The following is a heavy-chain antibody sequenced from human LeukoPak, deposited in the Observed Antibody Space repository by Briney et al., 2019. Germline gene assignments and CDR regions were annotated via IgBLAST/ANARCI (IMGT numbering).Heavy chain of an antibody. CDR2: ISGDGVSS. D-gene: IGHD5-24*01. J-gene: IGHJ4*02. CDR1: GFMFDDYA. Sequence: QTGGSLRLSCAASGFMFDDYAMHWVRQVPGRGLEWASLISGDGVSSFYADSVRGRFTISRDNNNNSLSLQMHSLTAEDTAFYYCAREQFSHTSNYFDNWGQGILVTVSS. V-gene: IGHV3-43*02. CDR3: AREQFSHTSNYFDN.